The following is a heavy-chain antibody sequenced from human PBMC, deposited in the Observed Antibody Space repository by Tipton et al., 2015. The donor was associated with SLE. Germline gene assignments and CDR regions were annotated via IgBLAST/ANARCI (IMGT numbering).Heavy chain of an antibody. CDR1: GFTFSDYY. Sequence: QLVQSGGGLVKPGGSLRLSCAASGFTFSDYYMSWIRQAPGKGLEWVSYISSSGSTIYYADSVRGRFTISRDNSKNTLYLQMNSLRAEDTAVYYCARDAGRLAMIDGGDGVDYWGQGTLVTVSS. J-gene: IGHJ4*02. D-gene: IGHD3-22*01. CDR2: ISSSGSTI. V-gene: IGHV3-11*04. CDR3: ARDAGRLAMIDGGDGVDY.